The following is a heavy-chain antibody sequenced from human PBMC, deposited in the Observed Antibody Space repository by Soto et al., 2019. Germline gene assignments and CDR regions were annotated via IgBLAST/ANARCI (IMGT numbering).Heavy chain of an antibody. Sequence: ETLSLTCAVYGGSFSGYYWSWIRQPPGKGLEWIGEINHSGSTNYNPSLKSRVTISVDTSKNQFSLKLSSVTAADTAVYYCANNYYGSGRPIDYWGQGTLVTVSS. V-gene: IGHV4-34*01. CDR1: GGSFSGYY. CDR3: ANNYYGSGRPIDY. CDR2: INHSGST. J-gene: IGHJ4*02. D-gene: IGHD3-10*01.